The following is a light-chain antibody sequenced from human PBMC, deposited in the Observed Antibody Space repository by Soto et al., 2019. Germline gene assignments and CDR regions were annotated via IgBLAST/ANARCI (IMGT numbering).Light chain of an antibody. CDR1: SSNIGNNY. V-gene: IGLV1-51*01. CDR3: ATWDSSLSAGV. Sequence: SCSGSSSNIGNNYVSWYQQLPGTAPKLLIYDNNKRPSGIPDRFSGSKSGASATLGITGLQTGDEADYYCATWDSSLSAGVFGGGTKVTVL. J-gene: IGLJ2*01. CDR2: DNN.